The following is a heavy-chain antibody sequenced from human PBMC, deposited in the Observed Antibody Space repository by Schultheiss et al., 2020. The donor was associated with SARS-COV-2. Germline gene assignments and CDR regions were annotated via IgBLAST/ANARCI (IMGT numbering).Heavy chain of an antibody. D-gene: IGHD3-22*01. CDR3: ARRSDSSSLWLDP. J-gene: IGHJ5*02. CDR2: IYYSGST. Sequence: SETLSLTCTVSGGSISSSSYYWSWIRQPPGKGLEWIGYIYYSGSTYYNPSLKSRVTISVDTSKNQFSLKLSSVTAADTAVYYCARRSDSSSLWLDPWGQGTLVTVAS. CDR1: GGSISSSSYY. V-gene: IGHV4-31*03.